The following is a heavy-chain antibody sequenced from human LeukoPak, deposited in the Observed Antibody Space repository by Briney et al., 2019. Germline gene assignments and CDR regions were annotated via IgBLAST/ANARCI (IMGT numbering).Heavy chain of an antibody. Sequence: SETLSLTCTVPGGSISSYYWNWIRQPPGKGLEWIGYIYYSGSTNYNPSLESRVTISVDTSKNQFSLNLSSVTSADTAVYYCARGGGSSSLNKFDYWGQGTLVTVSS. CDR2: IYYSGST. CDR1: GGSISSYY. V-gene: IGHV4-59*01. D-gene: IGHD6-6*01. CDR3: ARGGGSSSLNKFDY. J-gene: IGHJ4*02.